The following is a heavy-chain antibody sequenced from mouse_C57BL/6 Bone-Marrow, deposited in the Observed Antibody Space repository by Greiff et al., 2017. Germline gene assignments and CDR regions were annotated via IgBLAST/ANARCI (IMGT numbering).Heavy chain of an antibody. CDR3: AMTCIYNNYGDYYAMDY. Sequence: QVQLQQPGAELVKPGASVKVSCKASGYTFTSYWMHWVKQRPGQGLEWIGRIHPSDSDTNYNQKFKGKATLTVDKSSSTAYMQLSSLTSEDSAVFYCAMTCIYNNYGDYYAMDYWGQGTSVTVSS. V-gene: IGHV1-74*01. CDR1: GYTFTSYW. CDR2: IHPSDSDT. J-gene: IGHJ4*01. D-gene: IGHD2-4*01.